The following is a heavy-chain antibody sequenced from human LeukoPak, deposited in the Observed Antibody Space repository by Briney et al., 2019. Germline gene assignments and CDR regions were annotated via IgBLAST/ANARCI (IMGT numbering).Heavy chain of an antibody. CDR1: GYTFTGYS. Sequence: GASVKVSCKASGYTFTGYSMHWVRQAPGQGLEWMGRINPNSGGTNYAQKCQGRVTMTRDTCISTAYMELSRLRSDDTDVYYCARGILYYYDSSGYYGVDYWGQGTLVTVCS. CDR2: INPNSGGT. D-gene: IGHD3-22*01. CDR3: ARGILYYYDSSGYYGVDY. J-gene: IGHJ4*02. V-gene: IGHV1-2*05.